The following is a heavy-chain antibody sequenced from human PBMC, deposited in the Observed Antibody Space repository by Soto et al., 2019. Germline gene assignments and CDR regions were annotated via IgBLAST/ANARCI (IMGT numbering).Heavy chain of an antibody. J-gene: IGHJ4*02. CDR1: GFTFSSYA. D-gene: IGHD2-15*01. CDR2: ISGSGGST. CDR3: AKEGEAEDIVVVVAAGWD. Sequence: EVQLLESGGGLVQPGGSLRLSCAASGFTFSSYAMSWVHQAPGKGLEWVSAISGSGGSTYYADSVKGRFTISRDNSKNTLYLQMNSVRAEDTAVYYCAKEGEAEDIVVVVAAGWDWGQGTLVTVSS. V-gene: IGHV3-23*01.